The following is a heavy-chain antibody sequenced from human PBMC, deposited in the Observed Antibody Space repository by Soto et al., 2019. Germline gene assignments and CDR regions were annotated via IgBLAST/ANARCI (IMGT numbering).Heavy chain of an antibody. Sequence: QVPLVQSGAEVKKPGASVKVSCKASGYTFTGYYMHWVRQAPGQGLEWMGWINPNSGGTNYAQKFQGWVTMTRDTSISTAYMEPSRLRSDDTAVCYCASGPSGSYLNFDYWGQGTLVTVSS. CDR1: GYTFTGYY. D-gene: IGHD1-26*01. J-gene: IGHJ4*02. CDR2: INPNSGGT. V-gene: IGHV1-2*04. CDR3: ASGPSGSYLNFDY.